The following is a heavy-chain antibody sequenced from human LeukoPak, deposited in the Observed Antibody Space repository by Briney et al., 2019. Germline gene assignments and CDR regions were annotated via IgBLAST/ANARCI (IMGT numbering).Heavy chain of an antibody. Sequence: SETLSLTCSVSDVSISSSIYHWGWIRQPPGKGLEWIGSISYDGRTYYQSSLKSRVTISADTSKNQLSLKLSSVTAADTAVYYCARDLGGASPGDAYDIWGQGTMVTVSS. CDR3: ARDLGGASPGDAYDI. J-gene: IGHJ3*02. CDR1: DVSISSSIYH. V-gene: IGHV4-39*07. D-gene: IGHD3-10*01. CDR2: ISYDGRT.